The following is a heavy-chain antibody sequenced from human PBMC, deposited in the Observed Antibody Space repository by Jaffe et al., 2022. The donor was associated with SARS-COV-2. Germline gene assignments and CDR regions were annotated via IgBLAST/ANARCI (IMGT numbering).Heavy chain of an antibody. CDR2: ISYDGSNK. Sequence: QVQLVESGGGVVQPGRSLRLSCAASGFTFSNYAMHWVRQAPGKGLEWVAVISYDGSNKYYADSVKGRFTISRDNSKNTLFLQMNSLRAEDTAVYYCARGGGGYKYFDYWGQGTLVTVSS. CDR1: GFTFSNYA. J-gene: IGHJ4*02. V-gene: IGHV3-30*04. D-gene: IGHD5-12*01. CDR3: ARGGGGYKYFDY.